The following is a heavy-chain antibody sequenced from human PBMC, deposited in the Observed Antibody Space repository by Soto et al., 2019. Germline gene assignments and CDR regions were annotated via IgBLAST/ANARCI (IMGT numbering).Heavy chain of an antibody. CDR1: GGSISSGDW. CDR2: IYHSGST. Sequence: SETLSLTCAVSGGSISSGDWWSWVRQPPGKGLEWIGEIYHSGSTNYNPSLKSRVTISVDKSKNQFSLKLSSVTAADTAVYYCARAALGGGSWPCDYGGQGTLVTVSS. D-gene: IGHD6-13*01. CDR3: ARAALGGGSWPCDY. J-gene: IGHJ4*02. V-gene: IGHV4-4*02.